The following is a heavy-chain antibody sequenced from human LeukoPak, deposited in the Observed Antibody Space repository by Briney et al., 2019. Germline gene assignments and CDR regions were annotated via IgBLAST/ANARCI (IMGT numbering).Heavy chain of an antibody. CDR2: IIPIFGTA. Sequence: SVKVSCKASGGTFSSYAISWVRQASGQGLEWMGGIIPIFGTANYAQKFQGRVTITTDESTSTAYMELSSLRSEDTAVYYCARVSYYDSSGCFDYWGQGTLVTVSS. J-gene: IGHJ4*02. CDR1: GGTFSSYA. V-gene: IGHV1-69*05. CDR3: ARVSYYDSSGCFDY. D-gene: IGHD3-22*01.